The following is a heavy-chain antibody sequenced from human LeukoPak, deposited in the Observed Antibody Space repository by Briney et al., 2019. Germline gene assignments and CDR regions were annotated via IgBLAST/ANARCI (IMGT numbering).Heavy chain of an antibody. D-gene: IGHD4-23*01. CDR3: AREGDGGNSDWFDP. CDR1: GYTFTGYY. Sequence: ASVKVSCKASGYTFTGYYMHWVRQAPGQGLEWMGWINPNSGGTNYAQKFQGRVTMTRDTSISTAYMELSRLRSDDTAVYCCAREGDGGNSDWFDPWGQGTLVTVSS. J-gene: IGHJ5*02. CDR2: INPNSGGT. V-gene: IGHV1-2*02.